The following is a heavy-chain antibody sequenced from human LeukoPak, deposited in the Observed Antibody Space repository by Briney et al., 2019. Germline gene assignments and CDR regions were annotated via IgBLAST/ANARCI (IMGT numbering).Heavy chain of an antibody. V-gene: IGHV4-4*07. CDR2: IYTNGST. CDR3: ARTTVTSKFDY. CDR1: GGSISSYY. D-gene: IGHD4-11*01. Sequence: SETLSLTCTVSGGSISSYYWSWIRQPAGEGLEWIGRIYTNGSTNYNPSLKSRVTMSVDTSKNQFSLKLSSVTAADTAVYYCARTTVTSKFDYWSQGTLVTVSS. J-gene: IGHJ4*02.